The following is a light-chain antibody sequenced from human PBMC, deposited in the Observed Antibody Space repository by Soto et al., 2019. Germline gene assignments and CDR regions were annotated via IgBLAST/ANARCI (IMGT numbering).Light chain of an antibody. CDR1: QGIRSA. CDR2: AAS. V-gene: IGKV1-6*01. Sequence: AIQVTQSPSSLSASVGDSVTITCRTSQGIRSALGWYQQKPGKVPKLLIYAASTLRSGVPSRFSGSGSGRDFTLTISSLQPEDCATYYCLLEYSYFWAFGQGTKVEVK. CDR3: LLEYSYFWA. J-gene: IGKJ1*01.